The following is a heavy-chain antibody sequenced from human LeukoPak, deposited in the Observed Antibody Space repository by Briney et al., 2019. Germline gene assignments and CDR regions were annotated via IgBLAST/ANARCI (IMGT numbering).Heavy chain of an antibody. V-gene: IGHV3-74*01. J-gene: IGHJ4*02. CDR1: GFTFTNYW. Sequence: GGSLRLSCAASGFTFTNYWMHWVRQAPGKGLVWVSRIHSDGSSTNYADSVTGRFTISRDNAKNTLYLQMNSLRAEDTAVYYCARDDVAAGIIFDSWGQGTLVTVSS. CDR3: ARDDVAAGIIFDS. D-gene: IGHD6-13*01. CDR2: IHSDGSST.